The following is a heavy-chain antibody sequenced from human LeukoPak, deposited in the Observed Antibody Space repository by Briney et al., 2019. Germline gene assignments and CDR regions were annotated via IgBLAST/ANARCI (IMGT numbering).Heavy chain of an antibody. Sequence: GGSLRLSCAASGFTFSSYAMTWVRQAPGKGLEWVSGISGNDGSTYYADSVKGRFTISRDNSKNTLYLQMNSLGAEDTAVYYCAKGHTSGAGDYWGQGTLVTVSS. D-gene: IGHD6-19*01. V-gene: IGHV3-23*01. J-gene: IGHJ4*02. CDR3: AKGHTSGAGDY. CDR1: GFTFSSYA. CDR2: ISGNDGST.